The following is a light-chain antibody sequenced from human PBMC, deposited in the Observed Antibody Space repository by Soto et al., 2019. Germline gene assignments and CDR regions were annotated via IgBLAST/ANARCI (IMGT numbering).Light chain of an antibody. CDR2: KAS. V-gene: IGKV1-5*03. CDR1: QSVSSW. J-gene: IGKJ5*01. CDR3: QQYNSYSIT. Sequence: VTITCLASQSVSSWLAWYQQKPGKAPKLLIYKASSLESGVPSRFSGSGSGTEFTLTISSLQPDDFATYYCQQYNSYSITFGQGTRLEIK.